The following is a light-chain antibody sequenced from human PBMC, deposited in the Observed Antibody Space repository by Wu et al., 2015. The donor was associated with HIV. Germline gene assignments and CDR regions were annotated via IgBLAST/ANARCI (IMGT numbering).Light chain of an antibody. Sequence: EIVMTQSPATLSVSPGERATLSCRASQNVGNNLAWYQQKPGQAPRLLIYDASKRVTGIPARFSGSGSGTDFTLTISSLEPEDFAVYFCQQRYNWLTFGGGTKVEMK. CDR2: DAS. V-gene: IGKV3-11*01. CDR3: QQRYNWLT. J-gene: IGKJ4*01. CDR1: QNVGNN.